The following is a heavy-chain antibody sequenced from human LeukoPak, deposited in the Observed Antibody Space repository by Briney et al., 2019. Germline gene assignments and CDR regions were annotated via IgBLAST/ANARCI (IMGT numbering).Heavy chain of an antibody. CDR1: GYTFTSYD. J-gene: IGHJ1*01. V-gene: IGHV1-8*02. CDR2: MNPNSGNT. CDR3: ARVPNYYDSSGYC. Sequence: SVKVSFKASGYTFTSYDTNWVRQATGQGLEWMGWMNPNSGNTGYAQKFQGRVTMTRNTSISTAYMELSSLRSEDTAVYYCARVPNYYDSSGYCWGQGTLVTVSS. D-gene: IGHD3-22*01.